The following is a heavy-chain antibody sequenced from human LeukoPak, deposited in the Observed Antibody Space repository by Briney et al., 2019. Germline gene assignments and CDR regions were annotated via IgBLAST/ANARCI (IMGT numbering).Heavy chain of an antibody. CDR1: GFTFSSYG. D-gene: IGHD4-17*01. V-gene: IGHV3-30*03. CDR3: ARAMTTVTIIHY. Sequence: GRSLRLSCAASGFTFSSYGMHWVRQAPGKGLEWVAVISYDGSNKYYADSVKGRFTISRDNSKNTLYLQMNSLRAEDTAVYYCARAMTTVTIIHYWGQGTLVTVSS. J-gene: IGHJ4*02. CDR2: ISYDGSNK.